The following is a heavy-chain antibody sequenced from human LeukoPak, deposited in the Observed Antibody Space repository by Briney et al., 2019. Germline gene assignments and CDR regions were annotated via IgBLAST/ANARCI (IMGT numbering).Heavy chain of an antibody. CDR2: IYYSGST. CDR3: ASGYPPYYFDY. V-gene: IGHV4-59*01. CDR1: GGSISSYY. J-gene: IGHJ4*02. D-gene: IGHD6-25*01. Sequence: SETLSLTCTVSGGSISSYYWSWIRQPPGKGLEWIGYIYYSGSTNYNPSLKSRVTISVDTSKNQFSLKLSSVTAADTAVYYCASGYPPYYFDYWGQGTLVTVSS.